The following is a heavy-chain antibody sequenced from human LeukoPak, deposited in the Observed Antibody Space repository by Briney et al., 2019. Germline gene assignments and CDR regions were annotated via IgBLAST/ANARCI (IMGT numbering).Heavy chain of an antibody. CDR3: AGVLGSYYAY. Sequence: SETLSLTCTVSGGSISSYYWSWIRQPPGKGLEWIGYIYYSGSTNCNPSLKSRVTISVDTSKNQFSLKLSTVTTADTAVYYCAGVLGSYYAYWGQGTLVTVSS. CDR1: GGSISSYY. V-gene: IGHV4-59*01. CDR2: IYYSGST. D-gene: IGHD2-15*01. J-gene: IGHJ4*02.